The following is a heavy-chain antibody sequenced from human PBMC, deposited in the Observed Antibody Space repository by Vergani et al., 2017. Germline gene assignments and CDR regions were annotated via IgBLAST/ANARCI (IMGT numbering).Heavy chain of an antibody. Sequence: QVQLVQSGAEVKKPGASVKVSCKASGYTFTSYYMHWVRQAPGQGLEWMGIINPSGGSTSYAQKFQGRVTMTRDTSTSTVYMELSSLRSEDTAVYYCMLTMVRGVTWFDPWGQGTLVTVSS. CDR2: INPSGGST. CDR1: GYTFTSYY. J-gene: IGHJ5*02. CDR3: MLTMVRGVTWFDP. D-gene: IGHD3-10*01. V-gene: IGHV1-46*01.